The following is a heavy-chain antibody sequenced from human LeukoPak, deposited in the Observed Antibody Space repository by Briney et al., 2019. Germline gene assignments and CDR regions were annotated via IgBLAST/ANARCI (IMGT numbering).Heavy chain of an antibody. D-gene: IGHD2-21*01. J-gene: IGHJ6*02. V-gene: IGHV3-30-3*01. CDR2: ISYDGSNK. Sequence: GRSLRVSCAASGFTFSSYAMHWVRQAPGNGLEWVAVISYDGSNKYYADSVKGRFTISRDNSKNTLYLQMNSLRAEDTAVYYCARDRFRMDVWGQGTTVTVSS. CDR1: GFTFSSYA. CDR3: ARDRFRMDV.